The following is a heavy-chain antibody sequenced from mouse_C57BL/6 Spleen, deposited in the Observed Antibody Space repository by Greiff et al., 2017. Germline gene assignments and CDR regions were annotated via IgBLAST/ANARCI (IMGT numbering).Heavy chain of an antibody. J-gene: IGHJ3*01. CDR3: ATSDFYGGSDGGAY. Sequence: VQLQQSGAELVRPGASVKLSCTASGFNIKDDYMHWVKQRPEQGLEWIGWIDPENGGTEYASKFQGKATITADTSSNTAYMQLSSLTSEDTAVYYGATSDFYGGSDGGAYWGQGTLVTVSA. CDR1: GFNIKDDY. CDR2: IDPENGGT. D-gene: IGHD1-1*01. V-gene: IGHV14-4*01.